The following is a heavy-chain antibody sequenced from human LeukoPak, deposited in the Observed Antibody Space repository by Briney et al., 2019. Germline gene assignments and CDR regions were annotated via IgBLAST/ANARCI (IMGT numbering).Heavy chain of an antibody. V-gene: IGHV3-33*01. CDR3: ARVGCTGGSCLAYNYYAMDV. Sequence: GGSLRLSCAASGFTFDTYGMNWVRQALGKGLEWVAIIWYDGSDKYYAESVKGRFTISRDNSKNTMYLQVNSLRAEDTAVYYCARVGCTGGSCLAYNYYAMDVWGQGTTVTVSS. J-gene: IGHJ6*02. CDR1: GFTFDTYG. D-gene: IGHD2-15*01. CDR2: IWYDGSDK.